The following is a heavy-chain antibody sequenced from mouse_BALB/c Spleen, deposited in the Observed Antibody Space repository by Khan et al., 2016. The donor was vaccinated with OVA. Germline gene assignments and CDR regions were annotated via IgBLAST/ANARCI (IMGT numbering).Heavy chain of an antibody. CDR3: SRCVTVGFAY. D-gene: IGHD1-3*01. CDR2: ISSLAYNF. J-gene: IGHJ3*01. Sequence: EVELVESGGGLVQPGGSRKISCAASGFTFSDYGMAWIRQGPGKGPEWITFISSLAYNFYYADTVTGRFTISRENAKNTLYLEMNSLGSEDTSMYYCSRCVTVGFAYWGQGTLFTVSA. CDR1: GFTFSDYG. V-gene: IGHV5-15*02.